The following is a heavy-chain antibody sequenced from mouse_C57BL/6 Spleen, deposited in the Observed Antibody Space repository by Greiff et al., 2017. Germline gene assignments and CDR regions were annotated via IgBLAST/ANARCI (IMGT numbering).Heavy chain of an antibody. CDR3: TREEDGNSYDYAMDY. D-gene: IGHD1-1*01. J-gene: IGHJ4*01. CDR1: GYTLTDYE. Sequence: VQLQQSGAELVRPGASVTLSCKASGYTLTDYEMHWVKQTPVHGLEWIGAIYPEAGGTAYNPKFKGKAILTADKSSRTAYMELRSLTSEDSAVDYCTREEDGNSYDYAMDYWGQGTSVTVSA. CDR2: IYPEAGGT. V-gene: IGHV1-15*01.